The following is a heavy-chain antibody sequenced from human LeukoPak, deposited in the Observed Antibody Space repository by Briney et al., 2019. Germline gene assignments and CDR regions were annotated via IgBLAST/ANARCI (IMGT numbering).Heavy chain of an antibody. D-gene: IGHD6-6*01. J-gene: IGHJ6*02. V-gene: IGHV3-23*01. CDR1: GFTFSNNW. CDR2: ISGSGGST. CDR3: AKDLAARPRQRFRDV. Sequence: GGSLRLSCAASGFTFSNNWMHWVRQAPGKGLEWVSAISGSGGSTYYADSVKGRFTISRDNSKNTLYLQMNSLRAEDTAVYYCAKDLAARPRQRFRDVWGQGTTVTVSS.